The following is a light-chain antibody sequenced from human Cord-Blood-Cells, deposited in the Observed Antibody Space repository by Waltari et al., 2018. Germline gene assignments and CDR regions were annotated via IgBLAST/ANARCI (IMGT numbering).Light chain of an antibody. V-gene: IGLV2-8*01. J-gene: IGLJ3*02. Sequence: GQSVTISCTGTSSDVGGYNYVSWYQQHPGKAPKLMIYEVSKRPSGVPDRFSGSKSGNTASLTVSGLQAEDEADYYCSSYAGSNNLVFGGGTKLTVL. CDR3: SSYAGSNNLV. CDR2: EVS. CDR1: SSDVGGYNY.